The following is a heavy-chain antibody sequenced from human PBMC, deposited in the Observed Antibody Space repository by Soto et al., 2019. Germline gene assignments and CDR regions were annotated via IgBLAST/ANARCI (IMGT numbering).Heavy chain of an antibody. D-gene: IGHD2-8*01. V-gene: IGHV1-2*04. Sequence: ASVKVSCKASGYTFTGYYMHWVRQAPGQGLEWMGWINPNSGGTNYAQKFQGWVTMTRDTSISTAYMELSRPRSDDTAVYYCAGVSEKYYYCGMDFSGQGTKVTVSS. CDR2: INPNSGGT. J-gene: IGHJ6*02. CDR1: GYTFTGYY. CDR3: AGVSEKYYYCGMDF.